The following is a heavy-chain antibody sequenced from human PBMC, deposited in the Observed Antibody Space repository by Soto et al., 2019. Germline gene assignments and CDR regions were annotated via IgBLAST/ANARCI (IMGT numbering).Heavy chain of an antibody. J-gene: IGHJ5*02. Sequence: KASETLSLTCAVPGYSISSGYYWGWIRQPPGKGLEWIGSIYHSGSTYYNPSLKSRVTISVDTSKNQFSLKLSSVTAADTAVYYCARDNWGLDWFDPWGQGTLVTVSS. CDR1: GYSISSGYY. D-gene: IGHD7-27*01. V-gene: IGHV4-38-2*02. CDR2: IYHSGST. CDR3: ARDNWGLDWFDP.